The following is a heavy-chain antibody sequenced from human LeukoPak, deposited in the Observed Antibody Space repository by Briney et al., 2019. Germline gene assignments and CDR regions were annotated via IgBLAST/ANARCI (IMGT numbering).Heavy chain of an antibody. V-gene: IGHV4-4*07. CDR1: GDSISSYY. CDR2: IYTSGST. Sequence: SETLSLTCTVSGDSISSYYWTWIRQPVGKRLEWIGRIYTSGSTDYNPSIKSRVTISVDKSKNQFSLNLDSVTAADTAVYYCAGRDPKWYFDLWGRGTLVTVSS. J-gene: IGHJ2*01. CDR3: AGRDPKWYFDL.